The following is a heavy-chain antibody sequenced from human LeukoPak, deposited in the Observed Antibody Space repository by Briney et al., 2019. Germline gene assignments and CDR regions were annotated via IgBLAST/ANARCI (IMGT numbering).Heavy chain of an antibody. Sequence: GGSLRLSCAASGFTFSSYDMNWVRQAPGKGLEWVSSISNSGNYIYYADSVKGRFTISRDSAKNSLYLQMNSLRAEDTAVYYCARGCSSTSCPDYWGQGTLVTVSS. D-gene: IGHD2-2*01. V-gene: IGHV3-21*01. CDR3: ARGCSSTSCPDY. CDR1: GFTFSSYD. CDR2: ISNSGNYI. J-gene: IGHJ4*02.